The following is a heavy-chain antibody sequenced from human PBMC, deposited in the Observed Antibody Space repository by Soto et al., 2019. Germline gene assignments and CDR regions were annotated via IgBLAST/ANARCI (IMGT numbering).Heavy chain of an antibody. J-gene: IGHJ4*02. CDR1: GGTFRIYT. CDR2: IIPILGIT. Sequence: SVKVSCKASGGTFRIYTITWVRQAPGQGLECMGRIIPILGITNYAQKFQGRVTITADKFTGTAYMELSSLTSEDTAVYYCARDDNYGDYVGLELDYWGQGTLVXVSS. V-gene: IGHV1-69*02. CDR3: ARDDNYGDYVGLELDY. D-gene: IGHD4-17*01.